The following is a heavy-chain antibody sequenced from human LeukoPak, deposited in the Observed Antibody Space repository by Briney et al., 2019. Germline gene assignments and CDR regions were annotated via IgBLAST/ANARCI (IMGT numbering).Heavy chain of an antibody. CDR1: GYTFTSYD. V-gene: IGHV1-2*02. J-gene: IGHJ5*02. CDR2: IYPKSGGT. CDR3: ARVSTSGYRDWLDP. Sequence: ASVKVSCKASGYTFTSYDISWVRQAPGQGLEWMGWIYPKSGGTNSAQKFQGRVTMTRDTSISTAYMELSRLKFDDTAVYYCARVSTSGYRDWLDPWGQGTLVTVSS. D-gene: IGHD3-9*01.